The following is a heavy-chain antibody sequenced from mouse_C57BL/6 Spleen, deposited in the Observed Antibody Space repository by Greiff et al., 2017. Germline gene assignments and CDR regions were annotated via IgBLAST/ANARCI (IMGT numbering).Heavy chain of an antibody. CDR3: AREGSSGYDYFDY. D-gene: IGHD3-2*02. Sequence: VQRVESGAELARPGASVKLSCKASGYTFTSYGISWVKQRTGQGLEWIGEIYPRSGNTYYNEKFKGKATLTADKSSSTAYMELRSLTSEDSAVYFCAREGSSGYDYFDYWGQGTTLTVSS. CDR1: GYTFTSYG. CDR2: IYPRSGNT. V-gene: IGHV1-81*01. J-gene: IGHJ2*01.